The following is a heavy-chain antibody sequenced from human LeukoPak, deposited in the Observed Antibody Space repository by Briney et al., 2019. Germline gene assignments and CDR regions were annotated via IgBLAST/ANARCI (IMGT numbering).Heavy chain of an antibody. J-gene: IGHJ3*02. CDR2: ISYDGSSK. CDR1: GFTFSSYG. D-gene: IGHD3-10*01. CDR3: AKRGVPGSDALDI. V-gene: IGHV3-30*18. Sequence: PGGSLRLSCAASGFTFSSYGMHWVRQAPGKGLEWVTVISYDGSSKYYADSVKGRFTISRDNSKNTLYLQTNSLRAEDTAVYYCAKRGVPGSDALDIWGQGTMVTVTS.